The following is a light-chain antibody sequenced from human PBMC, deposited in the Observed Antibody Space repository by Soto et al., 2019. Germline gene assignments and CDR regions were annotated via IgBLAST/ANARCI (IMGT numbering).Light chain of an antibody. V-gene: IGKV3-20*01. CDR2: GAS. CDR3: QQYGSSPLT. CDR1: QSVSSNY. J-gene: IGKJ4*01. Sequence: EIVLTQSPGTLSLSPGERATLSCRASQSVSSNYLAWYQQKPSQAPRLLIYGASSRATGILDRFSGSGSGTDFTLTISRLEPEDFAVYYCQQYGSSPLTFGGGTRWIS.